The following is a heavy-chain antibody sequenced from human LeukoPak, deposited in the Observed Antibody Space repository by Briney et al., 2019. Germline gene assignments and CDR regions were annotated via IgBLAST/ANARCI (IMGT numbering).Heavy chain of an antibody. CDR3: VGGGVWLPEY. D-gene: IGHD5-12*01. J-gene: IGHJ4*01. CDR2: IYYSGST. V-gene: IGHV4-59*02. Sequence: SETLSLTCTVSGASVSGKFWSWIRHSPGNGLEWIGLIYYSGSTKFNPSLKSRVAMSVDTSNNQFSLSLNSVTTTDTAVYFCVGGGVWLPEYWGHGTQVIVSS. CDR1: GASVSGKF.